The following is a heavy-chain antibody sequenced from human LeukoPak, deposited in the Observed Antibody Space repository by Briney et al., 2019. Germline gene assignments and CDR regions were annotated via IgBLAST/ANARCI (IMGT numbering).Heavy chain of an antibody. CDR2: ISGSGGST. CDR1: GFTFSSYA. J-gene: IGHJ5*02. D-gene: IGHD3-10*01. CDR3: ALPVVRGARSNWFDP. V-gene: IGHV3-23*01. Sequence: GGSLRLSCAASGFTFSSYAMSWVRQAPGKGLEWVSAISGSGGSTYYADSVKGRFTISRDNSKNTLYLQMNSLRAEDTAVYYCALPVVRGARSNWFDPWGQGTLVTVSS.